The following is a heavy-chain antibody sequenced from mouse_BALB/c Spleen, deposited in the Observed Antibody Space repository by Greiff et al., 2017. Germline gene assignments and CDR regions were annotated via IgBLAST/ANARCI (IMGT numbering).Heavy chain of an antibody. D-gene: IGHD1-1*01. J-gene: IGHJ3*01. Sequence: DVKLVESGGGLVKPGGSLKLSCAASGFTFSSYAMSWVRQTPEKRLEWVASISSGGSTYYPDSVKGRFTISRDNARNILYLQMSSLRSEDTAMYYCAREADYYGSPLAYWGQGTLVTVSA. CDR2: ISSGGST. V-gene: IGHV5-6-5*01. CDR1: GFTFSSYA. CDR3: AREADYYGSPLAY.